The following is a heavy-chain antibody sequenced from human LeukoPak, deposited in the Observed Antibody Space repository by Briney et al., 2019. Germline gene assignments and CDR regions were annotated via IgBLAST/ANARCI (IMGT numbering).Heavy chain of an antibody. CDR2: INAGNGNT. D-gene: IGHD3-3*01. CDR1: GYTFTSYA. V-gene: IGHV1-3*01. Sequence: ASVKVSCKASGYTFTSYAMHWVRQAPGQRLEWMGWINAGNGNTKYSQKFQGRVTITRDTSASTAYMELSSLRSEDTAVYYCARTRFLRGNGGWFDPWGQGTLVTVSS. CDR3: ARTRFLRGNGGWFDP. J-gene: IGHJ5*02.